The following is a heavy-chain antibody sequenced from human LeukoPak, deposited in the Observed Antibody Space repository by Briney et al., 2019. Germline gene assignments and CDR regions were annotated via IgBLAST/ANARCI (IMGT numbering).Heavy chain of an antibody. Sequence: SETLSLTCTVSGGSISGHYWSWIRQPPGKGLEWIGYIYYSGSTNYNPSLKSRVTISRQVQDPVLPEAELCDRRRHGRVYCARTAMTTVVTSNWFDPWGQGTLVTVSS. J-gene: IGHJ5*02. V-gene: IGHV4-59*08. CDR1: GGSISGHY. D-gene: IGHD4-23*01. CDR3: ARTAMTTVVTSNWFDP. CDR2: IYYSGST.